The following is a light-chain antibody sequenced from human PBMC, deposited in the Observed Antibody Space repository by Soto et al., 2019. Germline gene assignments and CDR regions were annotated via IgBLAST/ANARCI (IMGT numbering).Light chain of an antibody. CDR2: SNN. V-gene: IGLV1-44*01. CDR3: AAWDDSLNGPV. CDR1: SSNIGSNP. Sequence: QSVLTQPPSASGTPGQRVTISCSGSSSNIGSNPVNWYQRLPGTAPKLIIYSNNQRPSGVPDRFSGSKSVTASLAISGLQSEDEADYYCAAWDDSLNGPVFGGGTKLTVL. J-gene: IGLJ3*02.